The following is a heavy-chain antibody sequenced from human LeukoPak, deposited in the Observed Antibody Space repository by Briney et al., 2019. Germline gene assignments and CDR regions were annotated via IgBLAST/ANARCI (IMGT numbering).Heavy chain of an antibody. J-gene: IGHJ4*02. D-gene: IGHD3-22*01. Sequence: GGSLRLSCAASGFTFSSYWMIWVRQVPGKGLGWVANIKQDGIEQHYVDSVKGRFTISRDNAKNSLHLQMNSLRAEDTALYYCAKDYYYDSSRIGLVDYWGQGNLVTVSS. CDR2: IKQDGIEQ. V-gene: IGHV3-7*01. CDR3: AKDYYYDSSRIGLVDY. CDR1: GFTFSSYW.